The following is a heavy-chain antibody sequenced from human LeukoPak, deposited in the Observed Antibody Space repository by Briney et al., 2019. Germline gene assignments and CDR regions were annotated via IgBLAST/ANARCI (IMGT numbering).Heavy chain of an antibody. V-gene: IGHV3-23*01. Sequence: GGSLRLSCAASGFTFNNYAMTWVRQAPEKGLEWISSTIDSGISTYYVDSVKGRFTISRDNSKNTLYLQMNSLRAEDTAVYYCAKGSRGNYDSWGQGTLVTVSS. D-gene: IGHD1-26*01. J-gene: IGHJ5*01. CDR2: TIDSGIST. CDR3: AKGSRGNYDS. CDR1: GFTFNNYA.